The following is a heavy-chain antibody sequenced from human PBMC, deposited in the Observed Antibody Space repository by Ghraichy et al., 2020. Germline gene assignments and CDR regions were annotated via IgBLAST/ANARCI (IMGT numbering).Heavy chain of an antibody. CDR1: EFTLSSYS. CDR2: ITSSGKTI. D-gene: IGHD4-23*01. V-gene: IGHV3-48*02. Sequence: LSLTCVGSEFTLSSYSMNWVRQSPGKGLEWVSYITSSGKTISYADSVKGRFTISRDNAQNSLYLQMNNLRDEDTAVYYCARGSRVVRFFYYDGMDVWGQGTTVPSP. CDR3: ARGSRVVRFFYYDGMDV. J-gene: IGHJ6*02.